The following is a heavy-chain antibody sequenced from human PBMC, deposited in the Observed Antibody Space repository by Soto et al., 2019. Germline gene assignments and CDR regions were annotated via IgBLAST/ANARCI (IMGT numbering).Heavy chain of an antibody. CDR3: ATSYGNAWYTY. J-gene: IGHJ4*02. CDR2: IYYSGST. Sequence: SETLSLTFAVCGGSISSYDGSWNRQPPGKGLEWIGYIYYSGSTNYNPSLKSRLTISIDRSKNQFTLQLTSVTVADTAVSYCATSYGNAWYTYWGQGTQVTVSS. V-gene: IGHV4-59*01. CDR1: GGSISSYD. D-gene: IGHD6-13*01.